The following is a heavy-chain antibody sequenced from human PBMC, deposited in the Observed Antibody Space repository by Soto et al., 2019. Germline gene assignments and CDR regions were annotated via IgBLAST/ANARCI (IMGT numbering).Heavy chain of an antibody. V-gene: IGHV4-59*01. CDR3: ARDGRRRLHDWFDP. D-gene: IGHD6-25*01. CDR2: IYYSGST. J-gene: IGHJ5*02. CDR1: GGSISSDY. Sequence: PSETLSLTCTVSGGSISSDYWSWIRQPPGKGLEWIGYIYYSGSTNYNPSLKSRVTISVDTSKNQFSLKLSSVTAADTAVYYCARDGRRRLHDWFDPWGQGTLVTVSS.